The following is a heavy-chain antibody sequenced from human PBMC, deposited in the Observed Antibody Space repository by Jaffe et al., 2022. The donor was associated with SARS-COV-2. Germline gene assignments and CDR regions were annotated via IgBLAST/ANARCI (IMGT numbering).Heavy chain of an antibody. J-gene: IGHJ6*02. Sequence: QVQLVQSGAEMKKPGASVKVSCKASGYTFIDYYMHWVRQAPGQGLEWMGWINPNSGDISYAQKYQGRVAMTRDTSIGTVYMELNRLRSDDTAVYFCARDPPGMAAARSILDVWGQGTTVTVSS. CDR2: INPNSGDI. V-gene: IGHV1-2*02. CDR1: GYTFIDYY. D-gene: IGHD6-13*01. CDR3: ARDPPGMAAARSILDV.